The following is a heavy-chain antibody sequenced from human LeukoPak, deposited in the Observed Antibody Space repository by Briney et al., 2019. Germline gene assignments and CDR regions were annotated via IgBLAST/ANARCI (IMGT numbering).Heavy chain of an antibody. V-gene: IGHV5-51*01. Sequence: GESLKISCKGSGYSFTSYWIGWVRQMPGKGLEWMGIIYPGDSDTRYSPSFQGQVTISADKSISTAYLQWSSLKASDTAMYYCARFSGYGHYIYGMDVWGQGTTVTVSS. D-gene: IGHD4-17*01. CDR2: IYPGDSDT. CDR3: ARFSGYGHYIYGMDV. CDR1: GYSFTSYW. J-gene: IGHJ6*02.